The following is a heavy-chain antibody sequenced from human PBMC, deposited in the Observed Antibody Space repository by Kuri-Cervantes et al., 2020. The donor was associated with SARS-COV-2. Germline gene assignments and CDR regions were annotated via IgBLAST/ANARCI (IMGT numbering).Heavy chain of an antibody. V-gene: IGHV4-39*01. Sequence: ESLKISCAVSGGSISSSSYYWGWIRQPPGKGLEWIGNIYYSGSTYYNPSLKSRVTISVDTSKNQFSLKLSSVTAADTAVYYCARQAECCWGQGTLVTVSS. D-gene: IGHD3-3*01. CDR1: GGSISSSSYY. J-gene: IGHJ4*02. CDR3: ARQAECC. CDR2: IYYSGST.